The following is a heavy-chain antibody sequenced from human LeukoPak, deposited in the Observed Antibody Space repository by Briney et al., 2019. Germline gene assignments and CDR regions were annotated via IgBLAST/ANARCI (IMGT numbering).Heavy chain of an antibody. D-gene: IGHD1-26*01. J-gene: IGHJ3*02. Sequence: SETLSLTCAVYGGSFSGYYWSWLRQPPGKGLEWIGEINHSGSTNNNLSLKSRVTISVDTSKKQFSLNLSSVTAADTAVYYCARDLWYSGSLGAFDIWGQGTMVTVSS. V-gene: IGHV4-34*01. CDR3: ARDLWYSGSLGAFDI. CDR1: GGSFSGYY. CDR2: INHSGST.